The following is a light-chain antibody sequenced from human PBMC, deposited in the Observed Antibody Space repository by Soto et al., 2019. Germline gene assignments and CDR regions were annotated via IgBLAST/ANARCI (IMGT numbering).Light chain of an antibody. CDR2: KAS. CDR1: QTISSW. CDR3: QQYYSYPLT. V-gene: IGKV1-5*03. J-gene: IGKJ4*01. Sequence: DIQMNQSPSTLSGSVGERVTIPCRASQTISSWLAWYQQKPGKAPKLLIYKASTLKSGVPSRFSGSGSGTDFTLTISCLQSEDFATYYCQQYYSYPLTFGGGTKVDIK.